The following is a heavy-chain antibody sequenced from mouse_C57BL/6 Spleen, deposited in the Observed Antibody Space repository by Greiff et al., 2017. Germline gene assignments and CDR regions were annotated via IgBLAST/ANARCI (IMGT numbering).Heavy chain of an antibody. D-gene: IGHD2-14*01. V-gene: IGHV2-2*01. Sequence: QVQLQQSGPGLVQPSQSLSITCTVSGFSFTSYGVHWVRQSPGKGLEWLGVIWSGGSTDSNAAFISRLSISKDNSKSKVFFKMNSLQADDTAIYYCARREYDERFAYWGQGTLVTVSA. CDR2: IWSGGST. J-gene: IGHJ3*01. CDR1: GFSFTSYG. CDR3: ARREYDERFAY.